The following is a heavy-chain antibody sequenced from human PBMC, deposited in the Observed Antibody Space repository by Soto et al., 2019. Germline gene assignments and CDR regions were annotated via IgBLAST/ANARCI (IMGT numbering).Heavy chain of an antibody. CDR2: MSYDGSDT. V-gene: IGHV3-30*02. CDR1: GFSFSNNG. D-gene: IGHD3-10*01. J-gene: IGHJ4*02. CDR3: TIVRVADSALDH. Sequence: GGSLRLSCVGSGFSFSNNGMHWVRPTPGKGLEWVAFMSYDGSDTFYANSVKGRFTISRDNSKNTLFLHMSNLRAEDTAMYYCTIVRVADSALDHWGQGTLVTVSS.